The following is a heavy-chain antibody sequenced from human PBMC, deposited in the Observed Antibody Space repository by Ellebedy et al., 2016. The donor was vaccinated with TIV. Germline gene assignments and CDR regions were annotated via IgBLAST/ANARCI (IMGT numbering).Heavy chain of an antibody. J-gene: IGHJ4*02. Sequence: GESLKISCAASGFTFSSYTMNWVRQAPGKGLEWLSQISSSSSSIYYADSVKGRFTISRDNAKNSVYLQMNSLTAADTAVYFCARDLGKSTYSSSPLDYWGQGTLVTVSS. CDR2: ISSSSSSI. CDR3: ARDLGKSTYSSSPLDY. CDR1: GFTFSSYT. D-gene: IGHD6-6*01. V-gene: IGHV3-48*01.